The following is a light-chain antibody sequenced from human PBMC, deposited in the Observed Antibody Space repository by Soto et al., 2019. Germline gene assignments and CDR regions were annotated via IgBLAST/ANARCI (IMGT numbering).Light chain of an antibody. CDR3: QQTYSLPRT. CDR1: QSVSSN. CDR2: GAS. Sequence: EIVMTQSPATLSVSPGERATLSCRASQSVSSNLAWYQQKPGQAPRLLIYGASTRATGIPARFSGSGSGTEFTLTISSLQSEDFATYYCQQTYSLPRTFAQGTKV. J-gene: IGKJ1*01. V-gene: IGKV3-15*01.